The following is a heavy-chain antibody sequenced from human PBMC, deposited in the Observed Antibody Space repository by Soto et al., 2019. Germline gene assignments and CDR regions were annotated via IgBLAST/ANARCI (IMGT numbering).Heavy chain of an antibody. V-gene: IGHV5-51*01. D-gene: IGHD3-22*01. CDR2: LHPVASTT. CDR3: AQRGYYDSSGYYGFDM. J-gene: IGHJ3*02. Sequence: GESLNISCKVSGYSFNSYWIAWVRQLSGNGLEWMGFLHPVASTTRYSPSFQGQVTISADKSISSAYLRCSSLKAPETGMYYRAQRGYYDSSGYYGFDMXGQGTMVTV. CDR1: GYSFNSYW.